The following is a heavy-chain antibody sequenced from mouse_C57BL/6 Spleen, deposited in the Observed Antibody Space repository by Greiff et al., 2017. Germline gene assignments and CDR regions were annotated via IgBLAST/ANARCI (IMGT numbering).Heavy chain of an antibody. J-gene: IGHJ3*01. Sequence: EVQLQESGPGLAKPSQTLSLTCSVTGYSITSDYWNWIRKFPGNKLEYMGYISYSGSTYYNPSLKSRISITRDTSKNQQYLQVNSVTTEDTATYYCARSYYYGSPPFAYWGQGTLVTVSA. D-gene: IGHD1-1*01. V-gene: IGHV3-8*01. CDR1: GYSITSDY. CDR2: ISYSGST. CDR3: ARSYYYGSPPFAY.